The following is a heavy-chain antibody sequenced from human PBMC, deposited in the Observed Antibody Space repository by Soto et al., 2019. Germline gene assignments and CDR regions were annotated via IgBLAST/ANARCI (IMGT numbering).Heavy chain of an antibody. CDR2: IYYSGST. CDR3: ARGLGGYDPL. V-gene: IGHV4-31*03. Sequence: SETLSLTCTVSGGSISSGGYYWSWIRQHTGKGLEWIGYIYYSGSTYYNPSLKSRVTISVDTSKNQFSLKLSSVTAADTAVYYCARGLGGYDPLWGRGTLVTVSS. D-gene: IGHD3-22*01. J-gene: IGHJ2*01. CDR1: GGSISSGGYY.